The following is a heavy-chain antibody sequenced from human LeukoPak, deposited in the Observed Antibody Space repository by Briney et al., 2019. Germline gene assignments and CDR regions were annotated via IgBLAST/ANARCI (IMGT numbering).Heavy chain of an antibody. CDR2: ISYDGSNK. V-gene: IGHV3-30-3*01. J-gene: IGHJ6*02. CDR1: GFTFSSYA. CDR3: ARYCGGDCYGMDV. Sequence: GGSLRLSCAASGFTFSSYAMRWVRQAPGKGLEWVAVISYDGSNKYYADSVKGRFTISRDNSKNTLYLQMNSLRAEDTAVYYCARYCGGDCYGMDVWGQGTTVTVSS. D-gene: IGHD2-21*02.